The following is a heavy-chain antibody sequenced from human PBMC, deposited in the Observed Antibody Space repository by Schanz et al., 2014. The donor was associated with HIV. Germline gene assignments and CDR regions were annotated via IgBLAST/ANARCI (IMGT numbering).Heavy chain of an antibody. J-gene: IGHJ5*02. CDR1: GFTFRSYA. V-gene: IGHV3-23*01. CDR3: AKRLSLIDESGTIARWFDP. D-gene: IGHD1-7*01. CDR2: ISGRGTST. Sequence: EVQLLESGGDLVQPGGSLRLSCEASGFTFRSYAMSWVRQAPGKGLEWVSAISGRGTSTFYSDSVKGRFTISRDNSRNTLYLQMVSLRAEDTAVYYCAKRLSLIDESGTIARWFDPWGQGTLVIVSS.